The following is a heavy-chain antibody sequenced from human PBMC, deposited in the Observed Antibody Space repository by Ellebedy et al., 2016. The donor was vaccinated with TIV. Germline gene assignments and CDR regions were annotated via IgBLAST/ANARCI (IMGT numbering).Heavy chain of an antibody. Sequence: GESLKISCSAPGFTFSSYAMHCVRQAPGKGLEYVSAIVGNGGSTYYADSVKGRFTISRDNSKNTLYLQMSSLRPEDTAVYYCVKAWGDWGQGTLVTVSS. CDR1: GFTFSSYA. CDR2: IVGNGGST. CDR3: VKAWGD. V-gene: IGHV3-64D*06. J-gene: IGHJ4*02. D-gene: IGHD3-16*01.